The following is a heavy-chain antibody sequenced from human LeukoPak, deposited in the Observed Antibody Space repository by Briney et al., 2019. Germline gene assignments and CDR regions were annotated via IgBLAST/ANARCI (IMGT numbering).Heavy chain of an antibody. V-gene: IGHV3-9*01. CDR3: AKDQKNAQLKYIQH. CDR1: GFTFDDYA. Sequence: PGGSLRLSCAASGFTFDDYAMHWVRHAPGKGLEWVSGTSWNSGTIGYADSVKGRFTIARDNAKNSLYLQMNSLRAEDTALYYCAKDQKNAQLKYIQHWGQGTLVTVSS. CDR2: TSWNSGTI. J-gene: IGHJ1*01. D-gene: IGHD5-18*01.